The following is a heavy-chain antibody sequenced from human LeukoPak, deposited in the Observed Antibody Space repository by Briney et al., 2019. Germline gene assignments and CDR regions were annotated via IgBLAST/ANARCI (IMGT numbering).Heavy chain of an antibody. Sequence: SETLSLTCTVSGGSISNYYWNRLRQPPGKGLEWIGHIYNSGRTNYNPSLKSRVTISVDTSNNHFSLKLSSVTAADTAVYYCARGGLPIFYYYMDVWGKGTPVTVSS. V-gene: IGHV4-59*01. CDR1: GGSISNYY. CDR2: IYNSGRT. CDR3: ARGGLPIFYYYMDV. D-gene: IGHD3-3*02. J-gene: IGHJ6*03.